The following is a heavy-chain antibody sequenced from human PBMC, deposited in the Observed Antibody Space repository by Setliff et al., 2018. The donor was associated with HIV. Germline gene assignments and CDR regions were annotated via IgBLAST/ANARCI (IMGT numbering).Heavy chain of an antibody. CDR2: FDPEDGET. D-gene: IGHD3-16*02. Sequence: ASVKVSCKVSGYTLTELSIHWVRQASGKGLEWMGGFDPEDGETIYAQKFQGRVTMTADESTSTAYMELSSLRSEDTAVYYCCIMITFGGVIVANWFDPWGQGTLVTVSS. CDR3: CIMITFGGVIVANWFDP. V-gene: IGHV1-24*01. J-gene: IGHJ5*02. CDR1: GYTLTELS.